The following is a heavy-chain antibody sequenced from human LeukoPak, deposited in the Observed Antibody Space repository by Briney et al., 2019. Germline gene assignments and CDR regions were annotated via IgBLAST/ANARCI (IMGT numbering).Heavy chain of an antibody. CDR3: MLGSTILNYYYYMDV. CDR2: IKSKTDGGTT. CDR1: GFTFSSYA. J-gene: IGHJ6*03. Sequence: GGSLRLSCAASGFTFSSYAMHWVRQAPGKGLEWVGRIKSKTDGGTTDYAAPVKGRFTISRDDSKNTLYLQMNSLKTEDTAVYYCMLGSTILNYYYYMDVWGKGTTVTISS. V-gene: IGHV3-15*01. D-gene: IGHD5/OR15-5a*01.